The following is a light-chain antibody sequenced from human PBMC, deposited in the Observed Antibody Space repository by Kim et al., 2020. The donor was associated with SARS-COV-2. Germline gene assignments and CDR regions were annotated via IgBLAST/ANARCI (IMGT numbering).Light chain of an antibody. V-gene: IGLV3-1*01. CDR3: PPWASITLV. CDR2: QDS. CDR1: KLGDKY. J-gene: IGLJ2*01. Sequence: SYELTQPPSVSVSPGQTASITCSGDKLGDKYACWYQQKPGQSPVLVIYQDSKRPSGIPERFSGSTSGNTATLTLIGTQALDVAAYSFPPWASITLVFVGG.